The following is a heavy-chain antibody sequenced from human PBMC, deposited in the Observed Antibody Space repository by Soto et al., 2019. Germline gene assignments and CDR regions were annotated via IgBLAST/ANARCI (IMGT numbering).Heavy chain of an antibody. CDR3: ARDLDSSGYYYPSRWFDP. J-gene: IGHJ5*02. CDR2: INPSGGST. Sequence: ASVKVSCEASGYTFASSDMHWGRQAPGQGLEWMGIINPSGGSTSYAQKFQGRVTMTRDTSTSTVYMELSSLRSEDTAVYYCARDLDSSGYYYPSRWFDPWGQGTLVTVSS. V-gene: IGHV1-46*01. D-gene: IGHD3-22*01. CDR1: GYTFASSD.